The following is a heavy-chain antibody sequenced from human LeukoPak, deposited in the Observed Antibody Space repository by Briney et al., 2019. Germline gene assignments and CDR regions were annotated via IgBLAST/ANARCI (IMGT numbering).Heavy chain of an antibody. V-gene: IGHV3-23*01. D-gene: IGHD4-23*01. CDR3: AKVYGGNSYAFDI. CDR2: ISGSGGST. CDR1: GFTFRSYA. Sequence: GGSLRLSCAAYGFTFRSYAMSWVRQAPGKGLRWISAISGSGGSTYYADSVKGRLTISRDNSKNTLYLQMNSLRAEDTAVYYCAKVYGGNSYAFDIWGQGTMVTVSS. J-gene: IGHJ3*02.